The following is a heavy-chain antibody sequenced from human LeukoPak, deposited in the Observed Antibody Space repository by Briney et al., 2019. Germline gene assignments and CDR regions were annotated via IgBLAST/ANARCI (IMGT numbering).Heavy chain of an antibody. CDR1: GGSISSGSYY. CDR2: IYTSGST. V-gene: IGHV4-61*02. J-gene: IGHJ4*02. Sequence: SETLSLTCTVSGGSISSGSYYWSWIRQPAGKGLEWIGRIYTSGSTNYNPSLKSRVTISVDTSKNQFSLKLTSVTAADTAVYYCARALYPLSHPDYWGQGTLVTVSS. CDR3: ARALYPLSHPDY. D-gene: IGHD2-2*02.